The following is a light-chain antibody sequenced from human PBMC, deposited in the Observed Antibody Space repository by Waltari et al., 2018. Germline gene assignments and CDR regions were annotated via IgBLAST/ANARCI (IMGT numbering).Light chain of an antibody. CDR1: NNDIGAYNY. V-gene: IGLV2-14*01. J-gene: IGLJ3*02. CDR3: CSYRVVFAYVV. Sequence: QSALTQPASVSGSPGQSITISCTGTNNDIGAYNYVPWYQRHPGKAPKLIRYEVSNRPPGVSGRFCGSKSGNTASLASVGLQAEEEAEYYCCSYRVVFAYVVFGGGSKLTVL. CDR2: EVS.